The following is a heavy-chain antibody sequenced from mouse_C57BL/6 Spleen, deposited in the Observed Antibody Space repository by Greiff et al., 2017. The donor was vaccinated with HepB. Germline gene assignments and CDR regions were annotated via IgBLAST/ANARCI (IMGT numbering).Heavy chain of an antibody. Sequence: EVNVVESEGGLVQPGSSMKLSCTASGFTFSDYYMAWVRQVPEKGLEWVANINYDGSSTYYLDSLKSRFIISRDNAKNILYLQMSSLKSEDTATYYCARVWDGGYYFDYWGQGTTLTVSS. CDR2: INYDGSST. V-gene: IGHV5-16*01. J-gene: IGHJ2*01. CDR3: ARVWDGGYYFDY. D-gene: IGHD4-1*01. CDR1: GFTFSDYY.